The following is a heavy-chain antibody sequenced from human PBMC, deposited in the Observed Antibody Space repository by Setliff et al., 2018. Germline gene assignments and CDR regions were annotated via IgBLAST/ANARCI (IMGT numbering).Heavy chain of an antibody. Sequence: GGSLRLSCAASGFTFDDYDMSWVRQPPGKGLEWVSGITGGGGSTYYADPVKGRFTISRDNAKNSLYLQMNSLRAEDTAVYYCARDGAGWYYYDSSGYYRYYFDYWGQGTLVTVSS. CDR3: ARDGAGWYYYDSSGYYRYYFDY. J-gene: IGHJ4*02. V-gene: IGHV3-20*04. CDR2: ITGGGGST. D-gene: IGHD3-22*01. CDR1: GFTFDDYD.